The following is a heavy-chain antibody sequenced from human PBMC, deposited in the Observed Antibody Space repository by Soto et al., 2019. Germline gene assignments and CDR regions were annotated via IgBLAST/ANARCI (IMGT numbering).Heavy chain of an antibody. D-gene: IGHD5-12*01. J-gene: IGHJ6*02. CDR1: GFTFSSYA. CDR3: ARDYYVVGVDIVATITNYYYYGMDV. V-gene: IGHV3-30-3*01. Sequence: QPWGSLRLSCAASGFTFSSYAMHWVRQAPGKGLEWVAVISYDGSNKYYADSVKGRFTISRDNSKNTLYLQMNSLRAEDTAVYYCARDYYVVGVDIVATITNYYYYGMDVWGQGTTVTVSS. CDR2: ISYDGSNK.